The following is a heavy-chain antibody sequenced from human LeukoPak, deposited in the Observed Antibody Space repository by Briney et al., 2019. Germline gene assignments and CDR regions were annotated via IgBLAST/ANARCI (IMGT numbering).Heavy chain of an antibody. Sequence: ASVKVSCKASGYTFTGYYMHWVRQAPGQGLEWMGWINPNSGGTNYAQKFQGRVTMTRDTSISTAYMELSSLRSEDTAVYYCARGYYDSSGWYRWGQGTLVTVSS. V-gene: IGHV1-2*02. CDR1: GYTFTGYY. D-gene: IGHD3-22*01. CDR3: ARGYYDSSGWYR. CDR2: INPNSGGT. J-gene: IGHJ4*02.